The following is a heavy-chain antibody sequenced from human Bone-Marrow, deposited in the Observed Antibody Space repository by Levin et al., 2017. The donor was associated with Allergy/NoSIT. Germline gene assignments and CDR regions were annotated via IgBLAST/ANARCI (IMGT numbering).Heavy chain of an antibody. J-gene: IGHJ4*02. CDR1: GGSISTYY. D-gene: IGHD3-3*01. Sequence: SETLSLTCTVSGGSISTYYWSWIRQPPGKGLEWIGYIYHSGHTNYNPSLKSRVTISVDTSKNQFSLKLSSVTAADTAVYYCARSNFGKVPDYWGQGTLVTVSS. CDR3: ARSNFGKVPDY. CDR2: IYHSGHT. V-gene: IGHV4-59*01.